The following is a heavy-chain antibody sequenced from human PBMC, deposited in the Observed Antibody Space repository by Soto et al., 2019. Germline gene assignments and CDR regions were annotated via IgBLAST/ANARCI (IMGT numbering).Heavy chain of an antibody. Sequence: ASVKVSCKASGYTFTSYGISWVRQAPGQGLEWMGWISAYNGNTNYAQKLQGRVTMTTDTSTSTAYMELRILRSDDTAVYYCARAENESGYCISTSCYSRGGWFDPWGQGTLVTVSS. CDR3: ARAENESGYCISTSCYSRGGWFDP. J-gene: IGHJ5*02. CDR1: GYTFTSYG. D-gene: IGHD2-2*03. CDR2: ISAYNGNT. V-gene: IGHV1-18*01.